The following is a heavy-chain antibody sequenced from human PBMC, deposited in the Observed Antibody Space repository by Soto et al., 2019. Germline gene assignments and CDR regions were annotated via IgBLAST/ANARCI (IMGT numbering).Heavy chain of an antibody. CDR2: VNHSGST. CDR3: ATPLAGPWYFDY. V-gene: IGHV4-34*01. Sequence: SETLSLTCAVYGGSFSTYYWSWIRQPPGKGLEWIGEVNHSGSTNYNPSLKSRVTISVDTSKNQFSLKLTSVTAADTAVYYCATPLAGPWYFDYWGQGTLVTVSS. J-gene: IGHJ4*02. D-gene: IGHD3-10*01. CDR1: GGSFSTYY.